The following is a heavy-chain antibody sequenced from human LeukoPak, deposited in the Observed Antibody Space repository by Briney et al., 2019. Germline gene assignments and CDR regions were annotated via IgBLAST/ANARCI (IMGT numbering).Heavy chain of an antibody. CDR2: ISSSSSII. CDR3: ARDPHRDYGAWYFVL. V-gene: IGHV3-48*02. Sequence: GGSLRLSCAASGFTLSTYSMKWVRQAPGKGLEWVSYISSSSSIIYYADSVKGRFTISRDKAKNSLYLQMNSLTDEDTAVYYCARDPHRDYGAWYFVLWGRGTLVTVSS. D-gene: IGHD4-17*01. J-gene: IGHJ2*01. CDR1: GFTLSTYS.